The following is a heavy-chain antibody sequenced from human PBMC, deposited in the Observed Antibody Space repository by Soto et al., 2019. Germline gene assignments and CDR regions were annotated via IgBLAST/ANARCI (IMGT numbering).Heavy chain of an antibody. CDR1: SGSIGSSNW. J-gene: IGHJ4*02. D-gene: IGHD4-4*01. V-gene: IGHV4-4*02. CDR2: IYHSGST. CDR3: LRHGNFFFDY. Sequence: SETLSLTCAVSSGSIGSSNWWSWVRQPPGKGLEWIGEIYHSGSTNYNPSLKSQVTISVDKSKNQFYLKLSFVTAADTAVYYCLRHGNFFFDYWGQGTLVTVSS.